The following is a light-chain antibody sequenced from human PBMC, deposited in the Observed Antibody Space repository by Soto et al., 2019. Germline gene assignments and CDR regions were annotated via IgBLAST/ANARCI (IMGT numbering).Light chain of an antibody. CDR2: EVS. Sequence: QSVLTQPPSVSGAPGQRVSISCTGSTSNIGAPYDVHWYQHLPGTAPKLKIYEVSNRPSGVSNRFSGSKSGNTASLTISGLQAEDEGDYYCTSFAPGRIYVFGSGTKVTVL. V-gene: IGLV1-40*01. J-gene: IGLJ1*01. CDR3: TSFAPGRIYV. CDR1: TSNIGAPYD.